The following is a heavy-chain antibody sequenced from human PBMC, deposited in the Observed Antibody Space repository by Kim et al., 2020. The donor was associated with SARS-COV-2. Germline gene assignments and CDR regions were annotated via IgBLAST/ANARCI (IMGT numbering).Heavy chain of an antibody. D-gene: IGHD4-4*01. V-gene: IGHV4-34*01. CDR3: VRGLSHSNTQRRGPLDY. CDR2: INHSGST. Sequence: SETLSLTCAVYGGSFSGYYWSWIRQPPGKGLEWIGEINHSGSTNYNPSLKSRVTISVDTSKNQFSLKLSSVTAADTAVYYCVRGLSHSNTQRRGPLDYWGQGTGVTVSS. J-gene: IGHJ4*02. CDR1: GGSFSGYY.